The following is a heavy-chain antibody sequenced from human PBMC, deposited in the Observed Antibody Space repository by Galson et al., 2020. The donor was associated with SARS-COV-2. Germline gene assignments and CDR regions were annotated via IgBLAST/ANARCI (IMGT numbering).Heavy chain of an antibody. D-gene: IGHD3-10*01. V-gene: IGHV4-31*03. CDR2: IYYSGST. CDR1: GGSISSGGYY. CDR3: ARDPAMVRGVTSDY. J-gene: IGHJ4*02. Sequence: SETLSLTCTVSGGSISSGGYYWSWIRQHPGKGLEWIGYIYYSGSTYYNPSLKSRVTISVDTSKNQFSLKLSSVTAADTAVYYCARDPAMVRGVTSDYWGQGTLVTVSS.